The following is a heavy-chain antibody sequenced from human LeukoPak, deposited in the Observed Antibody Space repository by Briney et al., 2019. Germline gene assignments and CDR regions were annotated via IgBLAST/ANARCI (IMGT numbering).Heavy chain of an antibody. CDR1: GFTFSSYG. CDR3: ASAYPITMVRGAPVRDYYYGMDV. CDR2: ISSSGSTI. Sequence: GRSLRLSCAASGFTFSSYGMHWVRQAPGKGLEWVSYISSSGSTIYYADSVKGRFTISRDNAKNSLYLQMNSLRAEDTAVYYCASAYPITMVRGAPVRDYYYGMDVWGQGTTVTVSS. D-gene: IGHD3-10*01. J-gene: IGHJ6*02. V-gene: IGHV3-48*04.